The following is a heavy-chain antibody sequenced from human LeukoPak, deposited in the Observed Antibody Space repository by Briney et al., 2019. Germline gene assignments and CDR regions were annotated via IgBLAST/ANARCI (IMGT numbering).Heavy chain of an antibody. J-gene: IGHJ3*02. Sequence: GSLRLSCAASGFTFSSDAMSGVRQPPGKGLGWVSAISGSGGSTYYADSVKGRFTISRDNSKNTPYLQMNSLRAEDTAVYYCANSDLVPAAIGVYAFDIWGQGTMVTVSS. CDR3: ANSDLVPAAIGVYAFDI. D-gene: IGHD2-2*01. CDR1: GFTFSSDA. V-gene: IGHV3-23*01. CDR2: ISGSGGST.